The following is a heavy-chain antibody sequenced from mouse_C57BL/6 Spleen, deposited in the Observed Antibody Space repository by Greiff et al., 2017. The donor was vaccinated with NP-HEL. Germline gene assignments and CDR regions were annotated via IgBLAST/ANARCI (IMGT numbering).Heavy chain of an antibody. CDR3: ARLNWAHPNPGYFDY. V-gene: IGHV1-80*01. CDR1: GYAFSSYW. J-gene: IGHJ2*01. CDR2: IYPGDGDT. Sequence: QVQLQQSGAELVKPGASVKISCKASGYAFSSYWMNWVKQRPGKGLEWIGQIYPGDGDTNYNGKFKGKATLTADKSSSTAYMQLSSLTSEDSAVYFVARLNWAHPNPGYFDYWGQGTTLTVSS. D-gene: IGHD4-1*01.